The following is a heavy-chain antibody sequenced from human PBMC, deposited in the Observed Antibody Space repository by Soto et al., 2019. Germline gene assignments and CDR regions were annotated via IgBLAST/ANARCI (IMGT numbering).Heavy chain of an antibody. V-gene: IGHV3-66*01. J-gene: IGHJ3*02. D-gene: IGHD6-13*01. CDR3: AREGGSRSWYVVYDI. CDR2: IYSGGST. CDR1: GFTVSSNY. Sequence: GGSLRLSCAASGFTVSSNYMSWVRQAPGKGLEWVSVIYSGGSTYYADSVKGRFTISRDNSKNTLYLQMNSLRAEDTAVYYCAREGGSRSWYVVYDIWGQGTIVTVSS.